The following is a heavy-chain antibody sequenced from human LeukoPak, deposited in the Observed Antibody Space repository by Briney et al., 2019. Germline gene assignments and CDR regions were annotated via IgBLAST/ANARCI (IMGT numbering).Heavy chain of an antibody. CDR3: ARGRDIVVVVAATGDFDY. V-gene: IGHV1-18*04. D-gene: IGHD2-15*01. J-gene: IGHJ4*02. CDR2: ISAYNGNT. CDR1: GYTFTGYY. Sequence: ASVKVSCKASGYTFTGYYMHWVRQAPGQGLEWMGWISAYNGNTNYAQKLQGRVTMTTDTSTSTAYMELRSLRSDDTAVYYCARGRDIVVVVAATGDFDYWGQGTLVTVSS.